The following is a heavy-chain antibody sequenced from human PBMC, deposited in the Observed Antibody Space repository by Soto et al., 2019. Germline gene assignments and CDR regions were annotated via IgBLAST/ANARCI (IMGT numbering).Heavy chain of an antibody. CDR2: LSCSGGTT. J-gene: IGHJ4*02. D-gene: IGHD3-10*01. CDR1: GFTFNSYA. Sequence: EVQLLESGGGLVQPGGSLRLSCGGSGFTFNSYAMTWVRQAPGKGLEWVSALSCSGGTTYYANSVKGRFTISRDQSKETLYLQMNSLRAEDTAIYYCAKDRHYGSGTYSDSYLDYWGQGPLVTVSA. CDR3: AKDRHYGSGTYSDSYLDY. V-gene: IGHV3-23*01.